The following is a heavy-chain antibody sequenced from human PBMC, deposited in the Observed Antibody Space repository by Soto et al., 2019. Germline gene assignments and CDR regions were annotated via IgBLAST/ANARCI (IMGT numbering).Heavy chain of an antibody. J-gene: IGHJ6*02. D-gene: IGHD3-10*01. CDR3: TREGSAPYYYYGMDA. CDR1: GYTFTSYG. CDR2: INTHNGNT. V-gene: IGHV1-18*01. Sequence: ASVKVSCKASGYTFTSYGISWVRQAPGQGLEWLGWINTHNGNTNYAQNLQGRVIMTADTSTNTAYMELRSLRSDDTAIYYCTREGSAPYYYYGMDAWGQGTTVTVSS.